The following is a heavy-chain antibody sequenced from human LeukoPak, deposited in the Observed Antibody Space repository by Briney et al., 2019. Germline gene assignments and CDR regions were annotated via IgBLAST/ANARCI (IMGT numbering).Heavy chain of an antibody. D-gene: IGHD1-20*01. Sequence: PGGSLRLSCAASGFTFTNARMSWVRRAPGKGLEWVGRVTSKTEGGTADYSAPVEGRFTISRDDSKNILYLQMSSLETEDTGVYYCTTVGNWNPRSYWGQGTLVTVSS. CDR3: TTVGNWNPRSY. CDR1: GFTFTNAR. CDR2: VTSKTEGGTA. J-gene: IGHJ4*02. V-gene: IGHV3-15*01.